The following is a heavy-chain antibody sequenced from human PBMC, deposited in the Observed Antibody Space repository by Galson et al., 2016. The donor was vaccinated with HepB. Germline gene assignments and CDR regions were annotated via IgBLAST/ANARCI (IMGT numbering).Heavy chain of an antibody. CDR3: ARQIMGPETYAAPPVDA. CDR1: GYRFTRYW. J-gene: IGHJ5*02. D-gene: IGHD3-16*01. Sequence: QSGAEVKKPKESLKISCQASGYRFTRYWIGWVRQMPGKGLEWMGVIHPVDSDTRYSPSFQGQVTISVDTTTNTASLEWSSLKASDTAIYYCARQIMGPETYAAPPVDAWGTGTLVTVS. CDR2: IHPVDSDT. V-gene: IGHV5-51*01.